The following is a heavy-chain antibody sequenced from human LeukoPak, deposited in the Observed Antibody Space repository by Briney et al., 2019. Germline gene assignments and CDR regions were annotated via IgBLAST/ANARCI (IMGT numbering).Heavy chain of an antibody. D-gene: IGHD3-10*01. J-gene: IGHJ4*02. CDR1: GFTFDDYA. Sequence: GGSLRLSCAASGFTFDDYAMHWVRQAPGKGLEGVSGISWNSGSIGYADSVKGRFTISRDNAKNSLYLQMNSLRAEDTALYYCAKDMGGSGSSALDYWGQGTLVTVSS. V-gene: IGHV3-9*01. CDR2: ISWNSGSI. CDR3: AKDMGGSGSSALDY.